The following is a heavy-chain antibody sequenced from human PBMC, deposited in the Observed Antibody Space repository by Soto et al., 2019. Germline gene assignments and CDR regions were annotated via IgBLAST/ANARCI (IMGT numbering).Heavy chain of an antibody. Sequence: SETLSLTCAVYGGSFSGYYWSWIRQPPGKGLEWIGEINHSGSTNYNPSLKSRVTISVDTSKNQFSLKLSSVTAADTAVYYCARRFLEWLSTANWFDPWGQGTLVTVSS. J-gene: IGHJ5*02. CDR3: ARRFLEWLSTANWFDP. D-gene: IGHD3-3*01. CDR2: INHSGST. V-gene: IGHV4-34*01. CDR1: GGSFSGYY.